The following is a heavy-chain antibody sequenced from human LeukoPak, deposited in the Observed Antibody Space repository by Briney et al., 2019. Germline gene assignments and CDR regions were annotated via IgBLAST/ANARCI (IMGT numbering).Heavy chain of an antibody. CDR2: ISASGGST. D-gene: IGHD6-19*01. CDR3: ARGVSSSGWYSSLDP. Sequence: GGSLRLSCAASGFTFSSFAISWVRQAPGKGLEWISVISASGGSTYYADSVKGRFTISRGNSKNTLYLQMNSLRAEDTAVYYCARGVSSSGWYSSLDPWGQGTLVTVSS. CDR1: GFTFSSFA. V-gene: IGHV3-23*01. J-gene: IGHJ5*02.